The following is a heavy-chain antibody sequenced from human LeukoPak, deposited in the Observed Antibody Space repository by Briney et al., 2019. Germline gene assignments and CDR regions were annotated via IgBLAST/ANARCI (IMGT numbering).Heavy chain of an antibody. Sequence: SETLSLTCTVSGGSFSSGDYYWSWIRQPPGEGLEWIGYIYYSGSTYYNPSLKSRVTISVDTSKNQFSLKLSSVTAADTAVYYCARGLERYFDWGQGTLVTVSS. V-gene: IGHV4-30-4*01. D-gene: IGHD3-9*01. CDR1: GGSFSSGDYY. CDR2: IYYSGST. J-gene: IGHJ4*02. CDR3: ARGLERYFD.